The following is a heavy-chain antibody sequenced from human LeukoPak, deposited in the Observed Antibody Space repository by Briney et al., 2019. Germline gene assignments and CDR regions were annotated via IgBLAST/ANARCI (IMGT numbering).Heavy chain of an antibody. CDR2: MNPNSGNT. J-gene: IGHJ3*02. CDR3: ASGLTASGASDI. Sequence: ASVKVSCKASGYTFTSYDINWVRQATGQGLEWMGWMNPNSGNTGYAQKFQGRVTMTRNTSISTAYMELSSLRSEDTAVYYCASGLTASGASDIWGQGTMVTVSS. CDR1: GYTFTSYD. V-gene: IGHV1-8*01.